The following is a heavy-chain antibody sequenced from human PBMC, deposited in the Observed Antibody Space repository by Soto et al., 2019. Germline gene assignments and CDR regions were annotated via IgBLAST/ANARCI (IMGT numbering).Heavy chain of an antibody. CDR3: AREGYVNGLGDRPFIVSLYYYGMDV. D-gene: IGHD3-16*02. V-gene: IGHV3-30-3*01. CDR2: ISYDGSNK. J-gene: IGHJ6*02. Sequence: RSLRLSCAASGFTFSSYAMHWVRQAPGKGLEWVAVISYDGSNKYYADSVKGRFTISRDNSKNTLYLQMNSLRAEDTAVYYCAREGYVNGLGDRPFIVSLYYYGMDVWGQGTTVTVSS. CDR1: GFTFSSYA.